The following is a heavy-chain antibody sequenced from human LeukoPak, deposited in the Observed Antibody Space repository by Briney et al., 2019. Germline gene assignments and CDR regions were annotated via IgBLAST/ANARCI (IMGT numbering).Heavy chain of an antibody. D-gene: IGHD6-13*01. V-gene: IGHV4-39*07. CDR1: GGSISSSSYY. CDR2: IYYSGST. CDR3: ARAPPRSSSWPNWFDP. J-gene: IGHJ5*02. Sequence: SETLSLTCTVSGGSISSSSYYWGWIRQPPGKGLEWIGSIYYSGSTYYNPSLKSRVTISVDTSKNQFSLKLSSVTAADTAVYYCARAPPRSSSWPNWFDPWGQGTLVTVSS.